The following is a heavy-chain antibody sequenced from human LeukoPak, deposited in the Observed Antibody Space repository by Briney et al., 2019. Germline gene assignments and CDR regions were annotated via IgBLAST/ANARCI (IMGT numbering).Heavy chain of an antibody. CDR1: GFTFSSYG. Sequence: GSLRLSCAASGFTFSSYGMHWVRQAPGKGLEWVSIIYSGGSTFYADSVKGRFTISRDNSKNSLYLQMNSLRAEDTAVYYCARARQGIAVSFDYWGQGTLVTVSS. D-gene: IGHD6-19*01. V-gene: IGHV3-NL1*01. J-gene: IGHJ4*02. CDR3: ARARQGIAVSFDY. CDR2: IYSGGST.